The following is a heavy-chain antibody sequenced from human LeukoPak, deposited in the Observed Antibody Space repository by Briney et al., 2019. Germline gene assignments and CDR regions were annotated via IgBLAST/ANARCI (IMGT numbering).Heavy chain of an antibody. CDR3: ARVGDYGDYVNWFDP. CDR2: IYYSGST. V-gene: IGHV4-59*08. CDR1: GVSISSYY. J-gene: IGHJ5*02. Sequence: KPSETLSLTCTVSGVSISSYYWSWIRQPPGKGLEWIGYIYYSGSTNYNPSLKCRVTISVDTSKNQFSLKMSSVTAADTAIYYCARVGDYGDYVNWFDPWGPGTLVTVSS. D-gene: IGHD4-17*01.